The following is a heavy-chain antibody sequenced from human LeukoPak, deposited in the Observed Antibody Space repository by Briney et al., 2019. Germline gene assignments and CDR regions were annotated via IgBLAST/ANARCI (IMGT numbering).Heavy chain of an antibody. CDR3: ATLGGGSYYDFDY. CDR1: GGSFSGYY. CDR2: INHSGST. V-gene: IGHV4-34*01. D-gene: IGHD1-26*01. J-gene: IGHJ4*02. Sequence: PSETLSLTCAVYGGSFSGYYWSWIRQPPGKGLEWIGEINHSGSTNYNPSLKSRVTISVDTSKNQFSVKLSSVTAADTAVYYCATLGGGSYYDFDYWGQGTLVTVSS.